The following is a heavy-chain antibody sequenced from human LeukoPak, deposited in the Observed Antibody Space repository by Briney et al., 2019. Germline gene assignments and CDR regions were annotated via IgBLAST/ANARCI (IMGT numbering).Heavy chain of an antibody. J-gene: IGHJ6*02. D-gene: IGHD2-15*01. CDR3: ARVGGGSDHYYAMEV. V-gene: IGHV4-38-2*02. CDR2: INHSGGT. CDR1: GYSISSGYY. Sequence: SETLSLTCTASGYSISSGYYWGWIRHPPGKGLELIGIINHSGGTYYNPSLKGRVTISVDASKNQFSLKLNSVDPEETAVYYCARVGGGSDHYYAMEVWGQGTTVTVSS.